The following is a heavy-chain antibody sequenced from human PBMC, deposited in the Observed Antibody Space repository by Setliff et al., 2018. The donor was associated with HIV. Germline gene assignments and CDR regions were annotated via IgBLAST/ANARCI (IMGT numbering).Heavy chain of an antibody. CDR1: GGTSNKYA. CDR3: AGPRGDEAFDI. J-gene: IGHJ3*02. Sequence: SVKVSCKAFGGTSNKYAINWVRQAPGQGLEWMGQFIPVLDITNYAQKFQGRVTITADASSSTMYMELSGLRSGDTAVYYCAGPRGDEAFDIWGQGTMVT. CDR2: FIPVLDIT. D-gene: IGHD3-10*01. V-gene: IGHV1-69*10.